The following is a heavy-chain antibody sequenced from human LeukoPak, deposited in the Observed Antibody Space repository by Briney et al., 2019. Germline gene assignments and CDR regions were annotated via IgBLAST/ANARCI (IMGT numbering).Heavy chain of an antibody. V-gene: IGHV4-39*07. Sequence: SETLSLTCTISSGSISSSSYFWGWIRQSPGKGLEWIGSIYYNGRTSYNPSLKSRVTISVDTSKNQFSLKLSSVTAADTAVYYCARDVLVDSSSFHNQGDYWGQGTLVTVSS. CDR2: IYYNGRT. D-gene: IGHD6-13*01. CDR3: ARDVLVDSSSFHNQGDY. CDR1: SGSISSSSYF. J-gene: IGHJ4*02.